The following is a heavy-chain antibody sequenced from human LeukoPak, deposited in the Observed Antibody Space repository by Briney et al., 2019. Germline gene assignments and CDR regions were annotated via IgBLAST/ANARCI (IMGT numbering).Heavy chain of an antibody. CDR1: GGSISSGGYS. J-gene: IGHJ3*02. V-gene: IGHV4-30-2*01. CDR2: IYHSGST. D-gene: IGHD2-2*01. CDR3: ARYCSSTSCYVFDI. Sequence: SETLSLTCAVSGGSISSGGYSWSWIRQPPGKGLEWLGYIYHSGSTYYNPSLKSRVTISVDRSKNQFSLKLSSVTAADTAVYYCARYCSSTSCYVFDIWGQGTMVTVSS.